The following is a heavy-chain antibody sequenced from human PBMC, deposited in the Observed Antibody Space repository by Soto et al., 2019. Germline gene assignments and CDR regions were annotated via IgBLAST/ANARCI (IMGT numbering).Heavy chain of an antibody. CDR1: GNTFSNYG. Sequence: QVQLVQSGAEVKKPGSSMKVSCKASGNTFSNYGINWVRQAPGQGLEWMGGTTPIFGKVKYAHKFQGRVTITAVKSTSTAYMELSSLRSSDTAVYYCAISLSTYYYDSSGYFPYFDSWGQGTLVTVSS. CDR2: TTPIFGKV. V-gene: IGHV1-69*06. D-gene: IGHD3-22*01. CDR3: AISLSTYYYDSSGYFPYFDS. J-gene: IGHJ4*02.